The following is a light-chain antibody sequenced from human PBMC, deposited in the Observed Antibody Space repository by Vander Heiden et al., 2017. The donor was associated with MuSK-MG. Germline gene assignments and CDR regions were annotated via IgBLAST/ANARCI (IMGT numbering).Light chain of an antibody. CDR2: KAS. CDR1: QSISSW. CDR3: QQYYSYPVYT. Sequence: DIQMTQYPSTLSASVGDRVTITCRASQSISSWLAWYQQKPGKAPKLLIYKASSLESGVPSRFSGSGSGTEFTLTISSLQPDDFATYYCQQYYSYPVYTFGQGTKLEIK. V-gene: IGKV1-5*03. J-gene: IGKJ2*01.